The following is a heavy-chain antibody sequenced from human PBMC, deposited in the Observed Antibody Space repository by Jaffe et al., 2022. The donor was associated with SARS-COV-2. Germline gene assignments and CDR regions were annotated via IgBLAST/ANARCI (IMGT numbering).Heavy chain of an antibody. J-gene: IGHJ6*02. V-gene: IGHV3-53*01. CDR1: GFTVSSNY. CDR3: ASRGRAEWLSYYYGMDV. D-gene: IGHD3-3*01. Sequence: EVQLVESGGGLIQPGGSLRLSCAASGFTVSSNYMSWVRQAPGKGLEWVSVIYSGGSTYYADSVKGRFTISRDNSKNTLYLQMNSLRAEDTAVYYCASRGRAEWLSYYYGMDVWGQGTTVTVSS. CDR2: IYSGGST.